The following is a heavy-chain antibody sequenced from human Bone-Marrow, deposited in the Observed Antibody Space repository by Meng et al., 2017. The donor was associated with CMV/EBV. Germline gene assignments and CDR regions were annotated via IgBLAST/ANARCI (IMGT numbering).Heavy chain of an antibody. D-gene: IGHD2-2*01. CDR1: GFIFSKFG. J-gene: IGHJ6*02. V-gene: IGHV3-30*02. Sequence: GGSLRLSCAASGFIFSKFGMHWVRQAPGKGLEWVAFIRNDGSNKYYAGSVKGRFTISRDNSRNTLDLQMNSLRAEDTAVYYCAKDGADIVVEPAAMGYYGMDVWGQGTTVTVSS. CDR2: IRNDGSNK. CDR3: AKDGADIVVEPAAMGYYGMDV.